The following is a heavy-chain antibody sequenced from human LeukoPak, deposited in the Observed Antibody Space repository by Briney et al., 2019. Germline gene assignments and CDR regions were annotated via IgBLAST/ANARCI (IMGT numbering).Heavy chain of an antibody. V-gene: IGHV1-8*01. D-gene: IGHD3-22*01. CDR1: GYTFTSYD. J-gene: IGHJ4*02. CDR3: AREAPYYYDSSGSYYFDY. CDR2: MNPNSGNT. Sequence: ASVKVSCKASGYTFTSYDINWVRQATGQGLEWMGWMNPNSGNTGYAQKFQGRVTITRNTSMSTAYMELSSLRSEDTAVYYCAREAPYYYDSSGSYYFDYWGQGALVTVSS.